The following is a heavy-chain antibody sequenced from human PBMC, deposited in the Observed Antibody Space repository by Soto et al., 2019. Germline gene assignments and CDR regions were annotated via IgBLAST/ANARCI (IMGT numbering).Heavy chain of an antibody. J-gene: IGHJ5*02. V-gene: IGHV4-59*08. CDR2: IYYSGST. Sequence: SETLSLTCTVSGGAISSYYWSWIRQPPGKGLEWIGYIYYSGSTNYNPSLKSRVTISVDTSKNQFSLKLSSVTAADTAVYYCARHVRISSWYPPHCFDLCGKGTLVTVSS. CDR1: GGAISSYY. D-gene: IGHD6-13*01. CDR3: ARHVRISSWYPPHCFDL.